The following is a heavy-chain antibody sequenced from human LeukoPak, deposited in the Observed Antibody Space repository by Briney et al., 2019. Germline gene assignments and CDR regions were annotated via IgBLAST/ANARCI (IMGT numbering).Heavy chain of an antibody. CDR1: GYSFTSYW. Sequence: GESLKISCKGSGYSFTSYWIGWVRPMPGKGLGWMGIIYHGESDTRYSPSFQGQVTISADKSISTAYLQWSSLKASDTAMYYCARRAYSSGWYRFDYWGQGTLVTVSS. J-gene: IGHJ4*02. CDR2: IYHGESDT. V-gene: IGHV5-51*01. CDR3: ARRAYSSGWYRFDY. D-gene: IGHD6-19*01.